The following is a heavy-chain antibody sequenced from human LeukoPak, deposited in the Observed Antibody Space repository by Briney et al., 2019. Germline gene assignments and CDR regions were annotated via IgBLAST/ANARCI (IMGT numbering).Heavy chain of an antibody. J-gene: IGHJ6*03. CDR3: AGPDIATRPRKYYYYYMDV. CDR1: RGSISSTNYY. CDR2: IYYTGST. Sequence: PSETLSLTCTVSRGSISSTNYYWGWTRQPPGKGLEWIGTIYYTGSTSYNPSLKSRVTISVDTSKNQLSLKLSSVTAADTAVYYCAGPDIATRPRKYYYYYMDVWGKGTTVTVSS. D-gene: IGHD2-15*01. V-gene: IGHV4-39*01.